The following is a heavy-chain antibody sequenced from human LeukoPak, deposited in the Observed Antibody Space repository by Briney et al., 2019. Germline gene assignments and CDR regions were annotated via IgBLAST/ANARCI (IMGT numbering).Heavy chain of an antibody. V-gene: IGHV3-21*01. D-gene: IGHD3-22*01. CDR3: ARRGYSDSSGYDY. CDR2: ISGDSSDI. CDR1: GFTLSSYS. Sequence: GGSLRLSCAVSGFTLSSYSMNWVRQAPGKGLEWVSSISGDSSDIYYADSVMGRSTISRDNAKNSVYLQINSLRAEDTAIYYCARRGYSDSSGYDYWGQGTLVTVSS. J-gene: IGHJ4*02.